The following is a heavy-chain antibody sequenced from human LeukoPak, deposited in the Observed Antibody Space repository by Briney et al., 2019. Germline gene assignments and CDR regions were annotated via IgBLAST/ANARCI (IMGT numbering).Heavy chain of an antibody. CDR1: GYTFTSYD. J-gene: IGHJ3*02. V-gene: IGHV1-8*03. Sequence: ASVKVSCKASGYTFTSYDINWVRQAAGQGLEWMGWMNPNSGNTGYAQKFQGRVTITRNTSISTAYMELSSLRSEDTAVYYCARANWNYRDAFDIWGLGTMVTVSS. CDR2: MNPNSGNT. CDR3: ARANWNYRDAFDI. D-gene: IGHD1-7*01.